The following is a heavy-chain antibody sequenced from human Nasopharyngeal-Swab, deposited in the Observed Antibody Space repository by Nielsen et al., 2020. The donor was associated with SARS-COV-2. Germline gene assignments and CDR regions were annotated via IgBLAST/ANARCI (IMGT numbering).Heavy chain of an antibody. V-gene: IGHV1-8*01. CDR1: GYNFTSYD. J-gene: IGHJ6*02. CDR2: MNPNSGNT. Sequence: ASVKVSCKASGYNFTSYDINWVRQATGQGLEWMGWMNPNSGNTGYAQKFQGRVTMTRNTSISTAYMELSSLRSEDTAVYYCARGQTYGSGSYYSVLYYYYGMDVWGQGTTVTVSS. D-gene: IGHD3-10*01. CDR3: ARGQTYGSGSYYSVLYYYYGMDV.